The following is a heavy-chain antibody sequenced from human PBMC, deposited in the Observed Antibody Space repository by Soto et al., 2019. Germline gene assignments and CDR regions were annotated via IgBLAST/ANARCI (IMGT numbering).Heavy chain of an antibody. J-gene: IGHJ5*02. CDR1: GFTFSSYA. D-gene: IGHD3-10*01. CDR3: ANHPPMWVRGGIWFDP. V-gene: IGHV3-23*01. Sequence: GGSLRLSCAASGFTFSSYAMSWVRQAPGKGLEWVSAISGSGGSTYYADSVKGRFTISRDNSKNTLYLQMNSLRAEDTVVYCCANHPPMWVRGGIWFDPWGQGTLVTVSS. CDR2: ISGSGGST.